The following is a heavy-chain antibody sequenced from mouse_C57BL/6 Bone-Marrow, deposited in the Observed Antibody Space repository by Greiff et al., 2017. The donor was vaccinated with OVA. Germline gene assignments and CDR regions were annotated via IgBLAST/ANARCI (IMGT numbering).Heavy chain of an antibody. CDR3: ARRRYYGSSYYPVYAMDY. Sequence: EVMLVESGGGLVKPGGSLKLSCAASGFTFSDYGMHWVRQAPEKGLEWVAYISSGSSTIYYADTVKGRFTISRDNAKNTLFLQMTSLRSEDTAMYYCARRRYYGSSYYPVYAMDYGGQGTSVTVSS. CDR2: ISSGSSTI. V-gene: IGHV5-17*01. D-gene: IGHD1-1*01. J-gene: IGHJ4*01. CDR1: GFTFSDYG.